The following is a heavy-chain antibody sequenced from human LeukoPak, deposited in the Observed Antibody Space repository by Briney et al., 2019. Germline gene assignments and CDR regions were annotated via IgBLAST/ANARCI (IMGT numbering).Heavy chain of an antibody. J-gene: IGHJ4*02. D-gene: IGHD6-19*01. CDR2: ISWNSGSI. V-gene: IGHV3-9*01. CDR1: GFTFDDYA. Sequence: GGSLRLSCAASGFTFDDYAMHWVWQAPGKGLEGASGISWNSGSIGYADSVKGRFTISRDNAKNSLYLQMNSLRAEDTALYYCAKDQYSSGWYGDFDYWGQGTLVTVSS. CDR3: AKDQYSSGWYGDFDY.